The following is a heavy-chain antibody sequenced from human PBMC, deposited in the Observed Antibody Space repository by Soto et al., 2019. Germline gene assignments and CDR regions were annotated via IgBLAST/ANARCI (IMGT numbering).Heavy chain of an antibody. Sequence: QVQLQESGPGLVKPSETLSLTCTVSGGSISSYYWSWIRQPPGKGLESIGYIYYSGRTTYNPSLKSRGTISVATAKNRFALTLRSVTAADTAVYYCARGGCSSTRCYPPYYYYGMDVWGQETTVPVSS. CDR2: IYYSGRT. CDR3: ARGGCSSTRCYPPYYYYGMDV. CDR1: GGSISSYY. D-gene: IGHD2-2*01. J-gene: IGHJ6*02. V-gene: IGHV4-59*01.